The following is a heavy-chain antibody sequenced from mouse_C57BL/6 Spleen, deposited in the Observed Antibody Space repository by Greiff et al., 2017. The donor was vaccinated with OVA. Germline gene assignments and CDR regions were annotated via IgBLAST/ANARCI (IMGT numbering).Heavy chain of an antibody. CDR2: IDPSDSYT. Sequence: VQLQQSGAELVRPGTSVKLSCKASGYTFTSYWMHWVKQRPGQGLEWIGVIDPSDSYTNYNQKFKGKATLTVDTSSSTAYMQLSSLTSEDSAVYYCARMREYLFAYWGQGTLVTVSA. D-gene: IGHD5-1*01. CDR1: GYTFTSYW. V-gene: IGHV1-59*01. CDR3: ARMREYLFAY. J-gene: IGHJ3*01.